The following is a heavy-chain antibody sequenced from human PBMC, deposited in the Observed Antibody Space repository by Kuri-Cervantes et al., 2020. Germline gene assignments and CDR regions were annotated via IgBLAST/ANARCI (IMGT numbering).Heavy chain of an antibody. J-gene: IGHJ6*03. CDR1: GGSFSTYY. Sequence: GSLRLSCAVYGGSFSTYYWSWIRQPPGKGLEWIGEINHSGSTTLKSRVTISVDTSKNQFSLKLSSVTAADTAVYYCARPMGYYHHYMDVWGKGTAVTVSS. D-gene: IGHD3-10*01. CDR3: ARPMGYYHHYMDV. V-gene: IGHV4-34*01. CDR2: INHSGST.